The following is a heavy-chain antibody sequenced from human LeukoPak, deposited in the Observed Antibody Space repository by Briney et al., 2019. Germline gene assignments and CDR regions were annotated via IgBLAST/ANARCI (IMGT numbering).Heavy chain of an antibody. Sequence: PSETLSLTCAVYGGSFSGYYWSWIRQPPGKGLEWIGEINHSGSTNYNPSLKSRVTISVDTSKNQFSLKLSSVTAADTAVYYCARLVDIVATMSFDYWGQGTLVTVSS. CDR3: ARLVDIVATMSFDY. CDR2: INHSGST. V-gene: IGHV4-34*01. D-gene: IGHD5-12*01. CDR1: GGSFSGYY. J-gene: IGHJ4*02.